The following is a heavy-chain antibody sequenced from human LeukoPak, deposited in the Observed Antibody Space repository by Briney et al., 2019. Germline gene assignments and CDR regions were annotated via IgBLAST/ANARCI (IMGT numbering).Heavy chain of an antibody. CDR3: ASSFAYYYYGMDV. V-gene: IGHV3-21*01. CDR2: ISSSSSYI. CDR1: GFTFSSHS. J-gene: IGHJ6*02. Sequence: GGSLRLSCAASGFTFSSHSMNWVRQAPGKGLEWVSSISSSSSYIYYADSVKGRFTISRDNAKNSLYLQMNSLRAEDTAVYYCASSFAYYYYGMDVWGQGTTVTVSS.